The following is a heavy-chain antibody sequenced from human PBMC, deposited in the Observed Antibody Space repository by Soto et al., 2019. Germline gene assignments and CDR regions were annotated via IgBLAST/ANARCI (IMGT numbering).Heavy chain of an antibody. Sequence: SETLSLTCDVSSGSITTSVLWTWVRQFPGKGLEWIGEIAHDGHTNKNPSLSGRVTMSVDLSNSQFSLNVASVTAADTAVYFCVGGRDYDYWGQGTLVTVS. CDR2: IAHDGHT. J-gene: IGHJ4*02. CDR3: VGGRDYDY. V-gene: IGHV4-4*02. D-gene: IGHD1-26*01. CDR1: SGSITTSVL.